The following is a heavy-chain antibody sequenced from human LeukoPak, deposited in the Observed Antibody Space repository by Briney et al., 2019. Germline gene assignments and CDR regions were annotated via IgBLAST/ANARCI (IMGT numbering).Heavy chain of an antibody. D-gene: IGHD5-18*01. Sequence: GGSLRLSCAASGFTFSSYWLSWVRQAPGKGLEWVANIKQDGSEKYSVDSVKGRFTISRDNAKNSLYLQMNSLRTEDTAVYYCAGDVRGSVTSYSYYYMDVWGKGTTVTVSS. CDR3: AGDVRGSVTSYSYYYMDV. J-gene: IGHJ6*03. CDR1: GFTFSSYW. V-gene: IGHV3-7*01. CDR2: IKQDGSEK.